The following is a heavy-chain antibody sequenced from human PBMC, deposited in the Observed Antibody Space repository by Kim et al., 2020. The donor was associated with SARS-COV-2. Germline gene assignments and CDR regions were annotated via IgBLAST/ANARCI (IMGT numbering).Heavy chain of an antibody. J-gene: IGHJ5*02. Sequence: ASVKVSCKASGYTFTSYGISWVRQAPGQGLEWMGWISAYNGNTNYAQKLQGRVTMTTDTSTSTAYMELRSLRSDDTAVYYCARDYDWATPENRFDPWGQGTLVTVSS. CDR2: ISAYNGNT. V-gene: IGHV1-18*01. CDR3: ARDYDWATPENRFDP. D-gene: IGHD3-9*01. CDR1: GYTFTSYG.